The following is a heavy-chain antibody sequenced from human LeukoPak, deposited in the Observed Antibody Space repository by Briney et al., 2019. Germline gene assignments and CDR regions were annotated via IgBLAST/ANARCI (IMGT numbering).Heavy chain of an antibody. Sequence: SETLSLTCAVYGVSFSGYYWSWIRQPPGKGREWIGYIYYSGSTNYNPSLKSRVTISVDTSKNQFSLKLSSVTGAATDVYYCARSTSQWLGLWSFDLWGRGTLVTVSS. CDR3: ARSTSQWLGLWSFDL. CDR2: IYYSGST. CDR1: GVSFSGYY. J-gene: IGHJ2*01. D-gene: IGHD6-19*01. V-gene: IGHV4-59*08.